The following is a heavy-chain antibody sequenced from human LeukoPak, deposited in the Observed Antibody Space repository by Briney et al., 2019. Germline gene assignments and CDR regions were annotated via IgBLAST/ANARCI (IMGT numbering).Heavy chain of an antibody. V-gene: IGHV5-51*01. CDR1: GYSFFSYW. D-gene: IGHD2-15*01. J-gene: IGHJ4*02. CDR3: ARPGYCSGGSCYGFDY. CDR2: ICRGYSDT. Sequence: GESLKISCKGSGYSFFSYWIGWVRQMPRKGLEWLGIICRGYSDTRYSPSCQGQVTISADKSISTAYLQWSSLKASDTAMYYCARPGYCSGGSCYGFDYWGQGTLVTVSS.